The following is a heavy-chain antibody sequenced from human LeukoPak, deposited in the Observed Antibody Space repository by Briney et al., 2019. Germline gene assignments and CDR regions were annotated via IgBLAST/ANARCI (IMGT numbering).Heavy chain of an antibody. Sequence: GESLKISCKGSGYSFTSNWIGWVRQMPGKGLEWMGIIWPGDSDTRHSPSFQGQVTISADKFISTAYLQWTSLKASDTAMYYCARHRPYSSGSYYFDYWGQGTLVTVSS. CDR3: ARHRPYSSGSYYFDY. J-gene: IGHJ4*02. CDR2: IWPGDSDT. D-gene: IGHD6-19*01. V-gene: IGHV5-51*01. CDR1: GYSFTSNW.